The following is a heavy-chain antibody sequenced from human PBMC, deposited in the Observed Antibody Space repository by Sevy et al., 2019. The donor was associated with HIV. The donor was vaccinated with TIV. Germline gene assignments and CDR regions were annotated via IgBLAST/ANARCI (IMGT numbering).Heavy chain of an antibody. V-gene: IGHV3-9*01. Sequence: GGSLRLSCAASGFTFDNYDMHWVRQAPGKGLQWVSGIGWNSANIDYAGSVKSRFTISRDHAKNSLYLQMNSLRPEDTALYYCAKDPLPGGRFLYFVYWGQGTLVTVSS. J-gene: IGHJ4*02. D-gene: IGHD1-26*01. CDR3: AKDPLPGGRFLYFVY. CDR1: GFTFDNYD. CDR2: IGWNSANI.